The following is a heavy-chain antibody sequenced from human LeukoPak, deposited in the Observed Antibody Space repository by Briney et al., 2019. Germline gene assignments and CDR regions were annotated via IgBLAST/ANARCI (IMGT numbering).Heavy chain of an antibody. CDR3: AKTLGYCSTTGCYGAFDI. D-gene: IGHD2-2*01. Sequence: SVKVSCKASGGTFRSYAISWVRQAPGQGLEWMGGIIPMFGTPNYAQKFQGRVRITADESTSTAYMELSSLRSEDTAVYYCAKTLGYCSTTGCYGAFDIRGQGTMVTVSS. J-gene: IGHJ3*02. V-gene: IGHV1-69*13. CDR2: IIPMFGTP. CDR1: GGTFRSYA.